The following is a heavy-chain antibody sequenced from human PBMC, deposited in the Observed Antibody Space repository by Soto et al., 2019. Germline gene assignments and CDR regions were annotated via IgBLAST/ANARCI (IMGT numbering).Heavy chain of an antibody. J-gene: IGHJ4*02. CDR1: GGSISSYY. CDR3: ARGHTYYYDSSDNYFDY. CDR2: IYYSGST. Sequence: SETLSLTCTVSGGSISSYYWSWIRQPPGKGLEWIGYIYYSGSTNYNPSLKSRVTISVDTSKNQFSLKLSSVTAADTAVYYCARGHTYYYDSSDNYFDYWGQGTLVTVSS. V-gene: IGHV4-59*01. D-gene: IGHD3-22*01.